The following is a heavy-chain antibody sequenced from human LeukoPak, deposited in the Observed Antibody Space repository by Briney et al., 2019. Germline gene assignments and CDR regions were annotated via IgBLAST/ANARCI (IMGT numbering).Heavy chain of an antibody. CDR2: FHHSGGT. Sequence: SETLSLTRAVSGDSVSSSHCWSWVRQSPGEGLEWIGEFHHSGGTKYNPSLKSRVAISFDTSKNQFSLRVTSVTAADTALYYCARNGAYEFDYWGQGTLVTVSS. D-gene: IGHD4-17*01. CDR3: ARNGAYEFDY. CDR1: GDSVSSSHC. J-gene: IGHJ4*02. V-gene: IGHV4-4*02.